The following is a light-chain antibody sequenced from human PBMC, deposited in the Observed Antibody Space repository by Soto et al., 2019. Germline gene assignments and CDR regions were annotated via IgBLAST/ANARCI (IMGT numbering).Light chain of an antibody. CDR3: QQSGSSPWT. Sequence: EIVLTQSPGTLSLSPGERATLSCRASQSVSSSFLAWYQQKPGQAPRRLIYVASSRATGIPDRFSSSGSGTDFTLTISGLEPEDFAVSYCQQSGSSPWTFGQGTKVESK. CDR2: VAS. CDR1: QSVSSSF. V-gene: IGKV3-20*01. J-gene: IGKJ1*01.